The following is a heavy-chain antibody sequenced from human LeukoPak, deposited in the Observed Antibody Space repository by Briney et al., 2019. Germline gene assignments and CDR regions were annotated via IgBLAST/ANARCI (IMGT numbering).Heavy chain of an antibody. CDR1: GYTFTSYG. J-gene: IGHJ4*02. CDR3: ARSGYYDSSWSFDY. CDR2: ISAYNGNR. V-gene: IGHV1-18*01. D-gene: IGHD3-22*01. Sequence: ASVKVSCKASGYTFTSYGISWVRQAPGQGLEWMGWISAYNGNRNYAQKLQGSVTMTTDTSTSTAYMELRSLRSDDTAVYYCARSGYYDSSWSFDYWGQGTLVTVSS.